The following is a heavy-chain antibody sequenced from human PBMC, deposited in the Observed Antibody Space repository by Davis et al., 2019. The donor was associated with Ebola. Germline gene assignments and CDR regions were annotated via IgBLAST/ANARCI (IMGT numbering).Heavy chain of an antibody. D-gene: IGHD3-10*01. CDR3: VRGSGVIIPV. V-gene: IGHV3-48*03. J-gene: IGHJ4*02. CDR1: PFSFPHYE. Sequence: PGGSLRLSCEVSPFSFPHYEMNWVRQAPGKGLEWISYISGSGDAIYYADSVKGRFTISRDNAKNSLFLQMNNLRDEDTDVYFCVRGSGVIIPVWGPGTQVTVSS. CDR2: ISGSGDAI.